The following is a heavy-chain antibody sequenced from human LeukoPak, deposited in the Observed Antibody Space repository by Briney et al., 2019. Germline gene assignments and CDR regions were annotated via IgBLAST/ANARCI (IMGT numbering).Heavy chain of an antibody. Sequence: SETLSLTCTVSGGSISSSSAYWGWIRQPPGKGLEWIGSIYYSKSTYYNPSLKSRVTISADTSKNQFSLTLGSVSATDTAVYYCVSPRGFSYGYFDYWGQGALVTVSS. CDR1: GGSISSSSAY. CDR3: VSPRGFSYGYFDY. CDR2: IYYSKST. J-gene: IGHJ4*02. V-gene: IGHV4-39*01. D-gene: IGHD5-18*01.